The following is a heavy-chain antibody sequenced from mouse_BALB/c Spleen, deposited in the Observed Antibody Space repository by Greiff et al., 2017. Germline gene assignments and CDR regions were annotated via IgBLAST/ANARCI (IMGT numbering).Heavy chain of an antibody. V-gene: IGHV1-9*01. CDR1: GYTFSSYW. CDR3: ARSGYRYARDY. D-gene: IGHD2-14*01. J-gene: IGHJ2*01. CDR2: ILPGSGST. Sequence: VQLQQSGAELMKPGASVKISCKATGYTFSSYWIEWVKQRPGHGLEWIGEILPGSGSTNYNEKFKGKATFTADTSSNTAYMQLSSLTSEDSAVYYCARSGYRYARDYWGQGTTLTVSS.